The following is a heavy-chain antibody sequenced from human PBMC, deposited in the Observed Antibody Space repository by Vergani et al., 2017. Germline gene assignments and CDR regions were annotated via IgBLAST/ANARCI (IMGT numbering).Heavy chain of an antibody. Sequence: QVQLVQSGAEVKKPGASVKVSCKASGYTFTSYYMHWVRQAPGQGLEWMGWINTGNGNTKYSQKFQGRVTITRDTSASTAYMELSSLRSEDTAVYYCARDYRAAGSVYYDFWSGHLRVVGADYMDVWGKGTTVTVSS. D-gene: IGHD3-3*01. J-gene: IGHJ6*03. CDR2: INTGNGNT. CDR3: ARDYRAAGSVYYDFWSGHLRVVGADYMDV. CDR1: GYTFTSYY. V-gene: IGHV1-3*04.